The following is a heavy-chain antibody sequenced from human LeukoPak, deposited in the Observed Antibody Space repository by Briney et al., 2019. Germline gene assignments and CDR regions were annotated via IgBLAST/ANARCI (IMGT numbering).Heavy chain of an antibody. CDR1: GFTFSSYA. Sequence: GGSLRLSCAASGFTFSSYAMGWVRQAPGKGLEWVSAITASGGNTYYADSVKGRFTISRDNSKNTLYLQVNRLRAEDTAVYYCAKGIGYRYGRYYFDYWGQGTLVIVSS. V-gene: IGHV3-23*01. J-gene: IGHJ4*02. CDR2: ITASGGNT. CDR3: AKGIGYRYGRYYFDY. D-gene: IGHD5-18*01.